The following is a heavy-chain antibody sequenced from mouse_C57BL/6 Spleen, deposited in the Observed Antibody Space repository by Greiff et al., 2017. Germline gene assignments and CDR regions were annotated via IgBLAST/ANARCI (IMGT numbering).Heavy chain of an antibody. V-gene: IGHV5-17*01. D-gene: IGHD2-1*01. CDR1: GFTFSDYG. Sequence: EVKLVESGGGLVKPGGSLQLSCAASGFTFSDYGMHWVRQAPEKGLAWVAYISSGSSTIYYADTVKGRFTISRDNAKNTLFLQMTSLRSEDTAMYYCARMIYSLYYFDYWGQGTTLTVSS. CDR3: ARMIYSLYYFDY. J-gene: IGHJ2*01. CDR2: ISSGSSTI.